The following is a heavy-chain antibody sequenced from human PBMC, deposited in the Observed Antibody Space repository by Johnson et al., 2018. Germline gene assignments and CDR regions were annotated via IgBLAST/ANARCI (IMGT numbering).Heavy chain of an antibody. CDR1: SYA. CDR3: AKALGAKAAFDI. D-gene: IGHD1-26*01. CDR2: ISGSGGST. Sequence: SYAMSWVRQAPGKGLEWVSAISGSGGSTYYADSVKGRFTISRDNSKNTLYLQMNSLRAEDTAVYYCAKALGAKAAFDIWGQGTMVTVSS. J-gene: IGHJ3*02. V-gene: IGHV3-23*01.